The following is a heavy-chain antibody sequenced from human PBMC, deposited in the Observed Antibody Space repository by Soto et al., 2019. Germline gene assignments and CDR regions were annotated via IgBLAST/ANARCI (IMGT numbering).Heavy chain of an antibody. CDR1: GYSISSGYY. CDR2: IYHSGST. J-gene: IGHJ6*02. V-gene: IGHV4-38-2*02. D-gene: IGHD3-22*01. CDR3: AREDYDSSGYYYYYYGMDV. Sequence: PSETLSLTCAVSGYSISSGYYWGWIRQPPGKGLEWIGSIYHSGSTYYNPSLKSRVTISVDTSKNQFSLKLSSVTAADTAVYYCAREDYDSSGYYYYYYGMDVWGQGTKVTVSS.